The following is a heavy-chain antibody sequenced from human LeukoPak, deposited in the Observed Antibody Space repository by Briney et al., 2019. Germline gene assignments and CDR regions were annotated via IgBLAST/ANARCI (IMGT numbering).Heavy chain of an antibody. V-gene: IGHV4-59*08. CDR3: ARHYDFWSGYYPAEYFQH. D-gene: IGHD3-3*01. CDR1: GGSISGSY. Sequence: SETLSLTCTVSGGSISGSYWSWIRQPPGKGLEWIAYMYNSGSTNYNPSLKSRVTISIDTSKNQFSLKLSSVTAADTAVYYCARHYDFWSGYYPAEYFQHWGQGTLVTVSS. J-gene: IGHJ1*01. CDR2: MYNSGST.